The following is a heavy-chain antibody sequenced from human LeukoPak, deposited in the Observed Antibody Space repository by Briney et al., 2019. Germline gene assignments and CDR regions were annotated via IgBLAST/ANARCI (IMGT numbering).Heavy chain of an antibody. Sequence: GGSLRLSCAASGFTFSTYGMSWVRQAPGKGLEWVAIIGGSGETTIYGDSVKGRLTISRDNSKNTLYLQMSSLRAEDTAVYYCAKDRGRYYDSSGYYWGYYFDSWGQGILVTVST. CDR2: IGGSGETT. D-gene: IGHD3-22*01. V-gene: IGHV3-23*01. CDR1: GFTFSTYG. J-gene: IGHJ4*02. CDR3: AKDRGRYYDSSGYYWGYYFDS.